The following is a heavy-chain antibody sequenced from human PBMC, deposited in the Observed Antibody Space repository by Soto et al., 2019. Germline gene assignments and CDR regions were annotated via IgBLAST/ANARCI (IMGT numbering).Heavy chain of an antibody. J-gene: IGHJ5*02. CDR3: LTRPHGPRLSNWFDP. CDR2: FDPEHGEK. V-gene: IGHV1-24*01. Sequence: ASVKVSCKVSGFPLRELSMHWVRQAPGKGLEWMGGFDPEHGEKSYAQKFQGRVIVTEDTSTDTAYMELSSLRSEDTAMYYCLTRPHGPRLSNWFDPWGQGTMVTVSS. CDR1: GFPLRELS.